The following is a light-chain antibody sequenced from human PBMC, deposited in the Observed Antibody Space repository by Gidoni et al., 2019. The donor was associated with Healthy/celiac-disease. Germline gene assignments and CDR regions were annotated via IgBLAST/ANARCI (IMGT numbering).Light chain of an antibody. V-gene: IGLV2-14*01. J-gene: IGLJ2*01. CDR2: EVS. Sequence: SALTQPDAVSGSPGASITISCTGNSSDVGCYNYVSWYQQHPGKAPKLMIYEVSNRPSGVSNRFSGSKSGNTASLTISGLQAEDEADYYCSSYTSSSTLVFGGGTKLTVL. CDR1: SSDVGCYNY. CDR3: SSYTSSSTLV.